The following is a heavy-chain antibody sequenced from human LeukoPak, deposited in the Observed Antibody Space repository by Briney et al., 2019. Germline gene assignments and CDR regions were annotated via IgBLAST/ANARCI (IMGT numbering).Heavy chain of an antibody. D-gene: IGHD1-1*01. CDR1: GYTFTSFA. J-gene: IGHJ3*02. CDR3: ARGHNWNDVAFDI. CDR2: INTNTGNP. V-gene: IGHV7-4-1*02. Sequence: ASVKVSRKATGYTFTSFAMNWVRQAPGQGLEWMGWINTNTGNPTYAQGFTGRFVFSLDTSVSTAYLQISRLKAEDTAVYYCARGHNWNDVAFDIWGQGTMVTVSS.